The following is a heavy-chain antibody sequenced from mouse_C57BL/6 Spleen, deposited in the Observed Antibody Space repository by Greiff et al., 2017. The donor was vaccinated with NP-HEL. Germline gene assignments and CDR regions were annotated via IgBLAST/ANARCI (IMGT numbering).Heavy chain of an antibody. V-gene: IGHV1-61*01. Sequence: QVQLQQPGAELVRPGSSVKLSCKASGYTFTSYWMDWVKQRPGQGLEWIGNIYPSDSETHYNQKFKDKATLTVDKSSSTAYMQLSSLTSEDSAVYYCARNRYDGPGFDYWGQGTTLTVSS. CDR2: IYPSDSET. CDR3: ARNRYDGPGFDY. CDR1: GYTFTSYW. J-gene: IGHJ2*01. D-gene: IGHD2-3*01.